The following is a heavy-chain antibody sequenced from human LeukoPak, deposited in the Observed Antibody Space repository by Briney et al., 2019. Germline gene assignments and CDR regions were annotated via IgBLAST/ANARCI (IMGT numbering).Heavy chain of an antibody. CDR2: IRSEGTT. CDR3: ARRRGGYGEGELDY. J-gene: IGHJ4*02. CDR1: GFIVSNKY. Sequence: GGSLRLSCAASGFIVSNKYMSWVRQAPGKGLEWVSTIRSEGTTDSADSVKGRFTISRDDSKNTVYLQMDSLRVEDPAVYSCARRRGGYGEGELDYWGQGTLVTVSS. V-gene: IGHV3-66*04. D-gene: IGHD4-17*01.